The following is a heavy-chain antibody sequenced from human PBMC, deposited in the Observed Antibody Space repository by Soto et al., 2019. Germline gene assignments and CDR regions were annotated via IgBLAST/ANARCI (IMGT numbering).Heavy chain of an antibody. Sequence: GESLKISCAASGFTFSSYAMHWVRQAPGKGLEWVAVISYDGSNKYYADSVKGRFTISRDNSKNTLYLQMNSLRAEDTAVYYCARDGATVTTYYFDYWGQGTLVTVSS. CDR2: ISYDGSNK. J-gene: IGHJ4*02. V-gene: IGHV3-30*04. D-gene: IGHD4-17*01. CDR3: ARDGATVTTYYFDY. CDR1: GFTFSSYA.